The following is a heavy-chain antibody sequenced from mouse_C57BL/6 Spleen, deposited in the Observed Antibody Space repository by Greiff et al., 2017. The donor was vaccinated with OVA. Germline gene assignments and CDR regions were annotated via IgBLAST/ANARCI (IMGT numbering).Heavy chain of an antibody. V-gene: IGHV5-16*01. CDR3: ARNGCFDV. J-gene: IGHJ1*03. CDR2: INYDGSST. CDR1: GFTFSDYY. Sequence: EVQVVESEGGLVQPGSSMKLSCTASGFTFSDYYMAWVRQVPEKGLEWVANINYDGSSTYYLDSLKSRFIISRDNAKNILYLQMSSLKSEDTATYYCARNGCFDVWGTGTTVTVSS.